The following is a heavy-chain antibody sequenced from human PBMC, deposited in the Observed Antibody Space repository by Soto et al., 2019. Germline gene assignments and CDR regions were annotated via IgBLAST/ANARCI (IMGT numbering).Heavy chain of an antibody. Sequence: PGGSLRLSCAGSGFTFSSYGIHWVRQAPGKGLEWVSTISSNSAYIYYTDALRGRFTISRDNAKNSLHLQMNSLRAEDTAVYYCTRDASRDSSARGWFDPWGPGTLVTVSS. V-gene: IGHV3-21*01. CDR3: TRDASRDSSARGWFDP. CDR1: GFTFSSYG. CDR2: ISSNSAYI. D-gene: IGHD6-13*01. J-gene: IGHJ5*02.